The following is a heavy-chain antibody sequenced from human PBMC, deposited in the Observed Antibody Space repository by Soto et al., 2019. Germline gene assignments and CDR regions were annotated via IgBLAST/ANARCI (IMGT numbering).Heavy chain of an antibody. CDR3: ARGLNWNYIMNWLDT. D-gene: IGHD3-16*01. J-gene: IGHJ5*02. V-gene: IGHV5-51*01. CDR2: VYPGDSDT. CDR1: GYSFPTYW. Sequence: GESLQISCRTSGYSFPTYWIAWVRQRPGKGLEWMGAVYPGDSDTKYSPSFQGHVTISADRSIGTAFLQWSSLNASDTAMYYCARGLNWNYIMNWLDTWGKGSLVTVS.